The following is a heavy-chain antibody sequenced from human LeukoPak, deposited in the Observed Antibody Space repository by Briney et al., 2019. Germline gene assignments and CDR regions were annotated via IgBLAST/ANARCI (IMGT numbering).Heavy chain of an antibody. J-gene: IGHJ4*02. CDR2: ISGSSSYI. D-gene: IGHD4-23*01. Sequence: GGSLRPSCAASGFTFSSDSMNWVRQAPGKGLEWVSSISGSSSYIYYADSVKGRFTISRDNAKNSLYLQMNSLRAEDTAVYYCARDYGGSSPFDYWGQGTLVTVSS. V-gene: IGHV3-21*01. CDR1: GFTFSSDS. CDR3: ARDYGGSSPFDY.